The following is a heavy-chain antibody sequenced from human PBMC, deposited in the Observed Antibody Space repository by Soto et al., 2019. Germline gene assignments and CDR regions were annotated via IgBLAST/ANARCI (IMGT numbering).Heavy chain of an antibody. CDR3: ARGAIYDRSGYNPFDI. J-gene: IGHJ3*02. Sequence: VQLVESGGDLVKPGGSLRLSCAASGFTFSDYSMSWIRQAPGKGLEWVSYTSSSGRTTFYADSVKGRFTISRDNAKNSLYLQMNSLRAEDTAVYNCARGAIYDRSGYNPFDIWGQGTVVTVSS. CDR2: TSSSGRTT. V-gene: IGHV3-11*01. CDR1: GFTFSDYS. D-gene: IGHD3-22*01.